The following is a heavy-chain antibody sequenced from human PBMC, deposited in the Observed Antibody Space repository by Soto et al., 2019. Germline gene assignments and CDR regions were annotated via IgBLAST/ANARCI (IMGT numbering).Heavy chain of an antibody. Sequence: GASVKVSCKASGYTFTGYYMHWVRQAPGQGLEWMGWINPNSGGTNYAQKFQGWVTMTRDTSISTAYMELSRLRSDDTAVYYCAFKLQKGVAGSYFDYWGQGTLVTVSS. D-gene: IGHD6-19*01. J-gene: IGHJ4*02. CDR2: INPNSGGT. V-gene: IGHV1-2*04. CDR1: GYTFTGYY. CDR3: AFKLQKGVAGSYFDY.